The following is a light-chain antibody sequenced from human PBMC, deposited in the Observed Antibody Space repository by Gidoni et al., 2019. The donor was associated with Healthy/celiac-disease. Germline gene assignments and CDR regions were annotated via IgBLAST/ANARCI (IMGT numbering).Light chain of an antibody. CDR2: GAS. J-gene: IGKJ2*01. CDR1: QSVSSSY. CDR3: QQYGSSPQT. V-gene: IGKV3-20*01. Sequence: ELALTQSPGTLSLSPGERATLSCRASQSVSSSYLAWYQQKPGQAPRLLIYGASSRATGIPDRFSGSGSGTDFTLTISRLEPEDFAVYYCQQYGSSPQTFGQGTKLEIK.